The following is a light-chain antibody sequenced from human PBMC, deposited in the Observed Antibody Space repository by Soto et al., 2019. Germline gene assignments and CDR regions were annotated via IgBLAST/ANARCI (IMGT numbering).Light chain of an antibody. V-gene: IGLV2-8*01. CDR2: EVN. CDR1: SSDVGGYNY. J-gene: IGLJ1*01. Sequence: QSALTQPPSASGSPGQSVTISCTGTSSDVGGYNYVSWYQQYPGKVPKLMIYEVNKRPSGVPDRFSGSKSGNTASLTVSGLQADDEAVYYCASYAVGNYVFGTGTKVTVL. CDR3: ASYAVGNYV.